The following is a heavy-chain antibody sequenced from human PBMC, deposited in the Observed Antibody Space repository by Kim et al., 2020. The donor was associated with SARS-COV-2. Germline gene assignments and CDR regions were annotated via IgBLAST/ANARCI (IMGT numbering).Heavy chain of an antibody. V-gene: IGHV3-30*04. D-gene: IGHD1-26*01. CDR2: ISYDGSNK. Sequence: GGSLRLSCAASGFTFSSHAMHWVRQAPGKGLEWVAVISYDGSNKYYADSVKGRFTISRDNSKNTLYLQMNSLRAEDTAVYYCARGNSGSYLYGMDVWGQGTTVTVSS. J-gene: IGHJ6*02. CDR3: ARGNSGSYLYGMDV. CDR1: GFTFSSHA.